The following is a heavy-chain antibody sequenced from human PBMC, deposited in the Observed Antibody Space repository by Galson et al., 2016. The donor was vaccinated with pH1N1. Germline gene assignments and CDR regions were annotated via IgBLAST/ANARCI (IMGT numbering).Heavy chain of an antibody. CDR1: GFTFSTYW. CDR3: GRAIASGYSY. CDR2: IKQDGSEK. D-gene: IGHD5-18*01. J-gene: IGHJ4*02. Sequence: SLRLSCAASGFTFSTYWMHWVRQAPGKGLEWVANIKQDGSEKYYVDSVKGRFTISRDNGRNSLYLQMNSLRVEDTAVYYCGRAIASGYSYWGQGTLVTVSS. V-gene: IGHV3-7*03.